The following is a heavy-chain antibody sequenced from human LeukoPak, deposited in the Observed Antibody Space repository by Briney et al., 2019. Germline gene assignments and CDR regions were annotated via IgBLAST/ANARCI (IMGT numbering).Heavy chain of an antibody. CDR1: GFTFSSYA. CDR2: IYSGGST. J-gene: IGHJ3*02. D-gene: IGHD2/OR15-2a*01. Sequence: GGSLRLSCAASGFTFSSYAMRWVRQAPGKGLEWVSVIYSGGSTYYADSVKGRFTISRDNSKNTLYLQMNSLRAEDTAVYYCARDLSDYAFDIWGQGTMVTVSS. CDR3: ARDLSDYAFDI. V-gene: IGHV3-66*01.